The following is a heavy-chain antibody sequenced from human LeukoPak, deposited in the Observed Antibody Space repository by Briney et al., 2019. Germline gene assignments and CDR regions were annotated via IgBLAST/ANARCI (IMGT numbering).Heavy chain of an antibody. D-gene: IGHD2-15*01. CDR1: GFTFSSYA. V-gene: IGHV3-23*01. Sequence: GGSLRLSCAASGFTFSSYAMSGVGQPPGKGLEWVSAISGSGGSTYYADSVKGRFTISRDNSKNTLYLQMNSLRAEDTAVYYCAKGRSWDYFDYWGQGTLVTVSS. CDR2: ISGSGGST. CDR3: AKGRSWDYFDY. J-gene: IGHJ4*02.